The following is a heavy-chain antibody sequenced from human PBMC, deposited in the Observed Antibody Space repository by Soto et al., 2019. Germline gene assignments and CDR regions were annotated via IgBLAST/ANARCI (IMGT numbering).Heavy chain of an antibody. CDR3: ARLYSSIDY. CDR2: IYYSGST. CDR1: GGSISSYY. Sequence: SETLSLTCTVSGGSISSYYWSWIRQPPGKGLEWIGYIYYSGSTNYNPSLKSRVTISVDTSKNQFSPKLSSVTAADTAAYYCARLYSSIDYWGQGTLVTVSS. J-gene: IGHJ4*02. V-gene: IGHV4-59*01. D-gene: IGHD6-13*01.